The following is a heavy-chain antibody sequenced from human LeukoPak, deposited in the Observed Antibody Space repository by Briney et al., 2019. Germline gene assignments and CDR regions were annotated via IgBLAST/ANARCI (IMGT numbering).Heavy chain of an antibody. CDR2: IYYSGST. CDR3: ARLYGDYHNWFDP. V-gene: IGHV4-39*07. Sequence: SETLSLTCTVSGGSISSSSYYWGWIRQPPGKGLEWIGSIYYSGSTYYNPSLKSRVTISVDTSKNQFSLELSSVTAADTAVYYCARLYGDYHNWFDPWGQGTLVTVSS. J-gene: IGHJ5*02. CDR1: GGSISSSSYY. D-gene: IGHD4-17*01.